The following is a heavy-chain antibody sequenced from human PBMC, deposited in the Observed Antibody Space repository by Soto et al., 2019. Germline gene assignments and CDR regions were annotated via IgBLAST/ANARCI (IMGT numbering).Heavy chain of an antibody. CDR3: AREYSNKGFDY. CDR1: GFTFSGYY. J-gene: IGHJ4*02. Sequence: QVQLVESGGVLVKPGGSLSLSCAASGFTFSGYYMNWIRQAPGKGLEWVSYITGSGSTIYYADSVKGRFTISRDNAKNSLYLQMNSLRAEDTAIYYCAREYSNKGFDYWGQGTLVTVSS. V-gene: IGHV3-11*01. D-gene: IGHD4-4*01. CDR2: ITGSGSTI.